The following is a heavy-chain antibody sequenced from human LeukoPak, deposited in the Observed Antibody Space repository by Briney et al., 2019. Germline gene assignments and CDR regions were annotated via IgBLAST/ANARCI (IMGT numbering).Heavy chain of an antibody. CDR3: ARDWAQLGYFDL. J-gene: IGHJ2*01. Sequence: ASVKVSCEASGYTLTSYYMHWVRQAPGQGLEWMGIINPSGGSTSYAQKFQGRVTMTRDTSTSTVYMELSSLRFEDTAVYYCARDWAQLGYFDLWGRGTLVTVSS. V-gene: IGHV1-46*01. CDR2: INPSGGST. D-gene: IGHD1-1*01. CDR1: GYTLTSYY.